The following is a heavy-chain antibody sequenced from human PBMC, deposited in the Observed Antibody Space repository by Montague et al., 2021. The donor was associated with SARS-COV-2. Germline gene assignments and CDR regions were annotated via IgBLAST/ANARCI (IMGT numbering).Heavy chain of an antibody. D-gene: IGHD4-23*01. CDR1: GGSFSGYY. Sequence: SGTLSLTCAVYGGSFSGYYWTWIRQSPGKGLEWIAEINHSGTTNYNFNPSLRSRVTISVDTSKSQFSLKLTSVTAADTGVYYGARWDPQTLTLIGLRGKSASDYWGQGTLVTVSS. J-gene: IGHJ4*02. CDR3: ARWDPQTLTLIGLRGKSASDY. CDR2: INHSGTT. V-gene: IGHV4-34*01.